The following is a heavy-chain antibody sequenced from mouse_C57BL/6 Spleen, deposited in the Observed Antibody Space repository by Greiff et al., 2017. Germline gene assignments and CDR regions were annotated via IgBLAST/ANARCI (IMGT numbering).Heavy chain of an antibody. Sequence: QLQQPLAELVMPGASVQLSCKASGYTFTSYWMHWVKQRPGPGLEWIGEIDPSDSYTNYNQKFKGKSTLTVDKSSSTAYMQLSSLTSEDSAVYYCARVGRGVYYFDDWGQGTTLTVSS. CDR2: IDPSDSYT. D-gene: IGHD4-1*01. J-gene: IGHJ2*01. CDR3: ARVGRGVYYFDD. V-gene: IGHV1-69*01. CDR1: GYTFTSYW.